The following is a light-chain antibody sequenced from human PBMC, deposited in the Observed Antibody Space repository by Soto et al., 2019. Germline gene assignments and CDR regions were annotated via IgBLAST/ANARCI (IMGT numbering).Light chain of an antibody. V-gene: IGKV3-20*01. Sequence: EIVLTQTQSTLSLSPGERATLSCRASQSVSSSYLAWYQQKPGQAPRLLIYGASSRATGIPDRFSGSGSGTDFTLTISRLEPEDFAVYYCQQYGSSPRTFGQGTIVDVK. CDR1: QSVSSSY. CDR2: GAS. J-gene: IGKJ1*01. CDR3: QQYGSSPRT.